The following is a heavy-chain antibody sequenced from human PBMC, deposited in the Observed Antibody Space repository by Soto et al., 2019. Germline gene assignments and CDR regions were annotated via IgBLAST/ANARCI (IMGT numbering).Heavy chain of an antibody. D-gene: IGHD3-3*01. CDR1: GFTFSSYG. J-gene: IGHJ4*02. V-gene: IGHV3-30*18. CDR2: ISYDGSNK. CDR3: AKGIDFWGGYPY. Sequence: PGGSLRLSCAASGFTFSSYGMHWVRQAPGKGLEWVAVISYDGSNKYYADSVKGRFTISRDNSKNTLYLQMNSLRAEDTAVYYCAKGIDFWGGYPYWGQGTLVTVSS.